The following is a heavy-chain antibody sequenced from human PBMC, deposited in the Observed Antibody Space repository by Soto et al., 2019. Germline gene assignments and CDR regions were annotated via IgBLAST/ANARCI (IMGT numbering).Heavy chain of an antibody. CDR1: GGSISSYY. CDR2: IYYSGST. D-gene: IGHD6-19*01. CDR3: AREQWLVPGYYYYGMDV. J-gene: IGHJ6*02. Sequence: SETLSLTCTVAGGSISSYYWSWIRQPPGKGLEWIGYIYYSGSTNYNPSLKSRVTISVDTSKNQCSLKLSSVTAADTAVYYCAREQWLVPGYYYYGMDVWGQGTTVTVSS. V-gene: IGHV4-59*01.